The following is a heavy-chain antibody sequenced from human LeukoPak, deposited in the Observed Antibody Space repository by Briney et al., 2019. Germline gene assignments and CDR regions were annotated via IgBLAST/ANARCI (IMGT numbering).Heavy chain of an antibody. Sequence: ASVKVSCKASGYTFTSYDINWVRQATGQGLEWMGWMNPNSGDTGYAQKFQGRVTMTRNTSISTAYMELSSLRSEDTAVYYCARATAFSGCSSTSCYESPVGYYYYGMDVWGQGTTVTVSS. D-gene: IGHD2-2*01. CDR2: MNPNSGDT. CDR3: ARATAFSGCSSTSCYESPVGYYYYGMDV. CDR1: GYTFTSYD. V-gene: IGHV1-8*01. J-gene: IGHJ6*02.